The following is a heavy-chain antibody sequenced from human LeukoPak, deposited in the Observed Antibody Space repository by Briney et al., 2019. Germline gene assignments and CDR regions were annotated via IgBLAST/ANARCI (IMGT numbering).Heavy chain of an antibody. Sequence: GGSLRLSCAASGFTFSSYWMSWVRQAPGKGLEWVANIKQDGSEKYYVDSVKGRFTISRDKAKSSLYLQMNSLRAEDTAVYYCARGNTYYYDSSGYAYWYFDLWGRGTLVTVSS. CDR2: IKQDGSEK. CDR3: ARGNTYYYDSSGYAYWYFDL. V-gene: IGHV3-7*01. J-gene: IGHJ2*01. D-gene: IGHD3-22*01. CDR1: GFTFSSYW.